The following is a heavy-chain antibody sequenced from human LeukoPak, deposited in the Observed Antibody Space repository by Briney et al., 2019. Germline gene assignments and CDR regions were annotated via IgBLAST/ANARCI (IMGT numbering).Heavy chain of an antibody. CDR1: GFTFSSYW. Sequence: GGSLRLSCAASGFTFSSYWMHWVRQAPGRGLEWVSSISSSSSYIYYADSVKGRFTISRDNAKNSLYLQMNSLRAEDTAVYYCARDRGSSARYYYYMDVWGKGTTVTVSS. V-gene: IGHV3-21*01. D-gene: IGHD6-6*01. J-gene: IGHJ6*03. CDR2: ISSSSSYI. CDR3: ARDRGSSARYYYYMDV.